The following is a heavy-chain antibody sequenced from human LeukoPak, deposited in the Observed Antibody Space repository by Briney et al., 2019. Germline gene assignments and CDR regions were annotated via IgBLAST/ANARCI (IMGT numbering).Heavy chain of an antibody. CDR3: AKRPSDYGDYVSYFDY. J-gene: IGHJ4*02. CDR1: GFTFSSHA. CDR2: IRSAGGTT. D-gene: IGHD4-17*01. Sequence: PGGSLRLSCAASGFTFSSHAMSWVRQAPGKGLEGVSTIRSAGGTTYYANSVRGRFTISRDNSKDTLYLQMNSLRAEDTAVYYCAKRPSDYGDYVSYFDYWGQGTLVTVSS. V-gene: IGHV3-23*01.